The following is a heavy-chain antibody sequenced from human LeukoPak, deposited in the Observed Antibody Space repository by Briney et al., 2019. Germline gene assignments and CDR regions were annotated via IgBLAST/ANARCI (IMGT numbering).Heavy chain of an antibody. CDR2: IRYDGNNK. Sequence: PGGSLRLSCAASRFTFSSYGMHWVRQAPGKGLEWVAFIRYDGNNKYYADSVKGRFTISRDNSKNTLYLQMNTLRAEDTAVYYCAKFNPAYCSSSDCFYYYMDIWGKGTTVTVSS. J-gene: IGHJ6*03. CDR3: AKFNPAYCSSSDCFYYYMDI. V-gene: IGHV3-30*02. CDR1: RFTFSSYG. D-gene: IGHD2-2*01.